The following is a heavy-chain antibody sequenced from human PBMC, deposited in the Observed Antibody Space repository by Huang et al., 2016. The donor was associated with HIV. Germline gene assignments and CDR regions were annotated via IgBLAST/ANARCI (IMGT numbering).Heavy chain of an antibody. J-gene: IGHJ3*02. CDR2: VYDSGST. V-gene: IGHV4-30-4*08. D-gene: IGHD2-2*02. CDR1: GGSISSGGYY. Sequence: QVQLQESGPGLVKPSQTLSLTCTVSGGSISSGGYYWSWIRQPPGKGLEWIGYVYDSGSTYYIPTLKSRVTIPVDTSKNQFSLKLSSVTAADTAVYYCARDTDGGRTFDIWGQGTMVTVSS. CDR3: ARDTDGGRTFDI.